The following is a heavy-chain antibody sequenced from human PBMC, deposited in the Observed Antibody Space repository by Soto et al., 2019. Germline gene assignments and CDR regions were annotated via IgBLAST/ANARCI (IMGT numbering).Heavy chain of an antibody. J-gene: IGHJ4*02. D-gene: IGHD4-17*01. V-gene: IGHV1-46*01. CDR1: GYTFTSYY. CDR3: SPDYGDDVDY. CDR2: INPSGGST. Sequence: ASVKVSCKASGYTFTSYYMHWVRQAPGQGLEWMGIINPSGGSTSYAQKFQGRVTMTRDTSTSTVYMELSSLNTEDTAVYYCSPDYGDDVDYWGQGTLVTVSS.